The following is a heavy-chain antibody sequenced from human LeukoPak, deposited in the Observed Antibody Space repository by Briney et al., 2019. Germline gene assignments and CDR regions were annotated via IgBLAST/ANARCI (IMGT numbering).Heavy chain of an antibody. CDR1: EFIFSDYA. V-gene: IGHV3-23*05. D-gene: IGHD6-19*01. Sequence: PGGSLRLSSAASEFIFSDYAMGWVRQAPGKGLEWVSTIDKTTYPTFYADSVKGRFTISRDNSKNTLYLQMNSLRTEDTAVYFCAKFEGATIPGWFNDYWGQGTLVTVSS. CDR2: IDKTTYPT. J-gene: IGHJ4*02. CDR3: AKFEGATIPGWFNDY.